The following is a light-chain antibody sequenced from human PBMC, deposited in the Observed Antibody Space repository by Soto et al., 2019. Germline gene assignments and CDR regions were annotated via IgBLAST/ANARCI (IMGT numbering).Light chain of an antibody. Sequence: QSVLTQPPSLSGAPGQRVTISCTGSSSNIGAGYDVQWYQQLPGTAPKLLIYGNSNRPSGVPNRFSGSKSGTSASLAITALPADDEAHYYCQSYDSSLSGYVFGTGTKVTV. CDR3: QSYDSSLSGYV. J-gene: IGLJ1*01. CDR1: SSNIGAGYD. CDR2: GNS. V-gene: IGLV1-40*01.